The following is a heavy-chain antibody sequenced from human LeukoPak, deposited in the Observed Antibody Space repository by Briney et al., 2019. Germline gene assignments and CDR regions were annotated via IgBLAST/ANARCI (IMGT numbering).Heavy chain of an antibody. CDR3: AKPQGRYSGYAVHFDY. D-gene: IGHD5-12*01. CDR2: ISGSGGST. Sequence: GGSLRLSCAASGFTFSSYAMSWVRQAPGKGLECVSAISGSGGSTCYAGSVKGRFTISRDNSKNTLYLQMNSLRAEDTAVYYCAKPQGRYSGYAVHFDYWGQGTLVTVSS. CDR1: GFTFSSYA. V-gene: IGHV3-23*01. J-gene: IGHJ4*02.